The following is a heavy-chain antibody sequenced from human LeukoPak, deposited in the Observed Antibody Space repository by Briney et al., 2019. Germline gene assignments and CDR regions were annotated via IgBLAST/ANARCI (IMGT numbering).Heavy chain of an antibody. J-gene: IGHJ4*02. CDR2: ISTSSTYI. CDR1: GFTFSSYT. D-gene: IGHD1-26*01. CDR3: ARDSELNY. Sequence: GGSLRLSCAASGFTFSSYTMNWVRQAPGKGLEWVSSISTSSTYIYYADSVKGRFTISRDNAKNSLYLQMNSLRAEDTAVYYCARDSELNYWGQGTLVTVSS. V-gene: IGHV3-21*01.